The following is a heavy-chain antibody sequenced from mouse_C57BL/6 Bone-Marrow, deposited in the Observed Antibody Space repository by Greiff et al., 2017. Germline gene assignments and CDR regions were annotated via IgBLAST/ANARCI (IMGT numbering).Heavy chain of an antibody. CDR3: ARSELFFFDY. CDR2: IFSRSGNT. J-gene: IGHJ2*01. Sequence: QVHVKQSGAELARPGASVKLSCKASGYTFTSYGISWVKQRTGQGLGWIGEIFSRSGNTYYNEKFKGKATLTADKSSSTAYMELRSLASEDSAVYVCARSELFFFDYWGQGTTLTVSS. D-gene: IGHD3-3*01. V-gene: IGHV1-81*01. CDR1: GYTFTSYG.